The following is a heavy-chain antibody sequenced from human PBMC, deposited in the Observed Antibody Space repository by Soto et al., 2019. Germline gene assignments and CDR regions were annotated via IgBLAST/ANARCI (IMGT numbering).Heavy chain of an antibody. V-gene: IGHV5-51*01. CDR1: GYSFSSYW. CDR2: IYPGDSDT. CDR3: ARFDGYSYGYDYYYGMDV. J-gene: IGHJ6*02. D-gene: IGHD5-18*01. Sequence: GESLKISCKGSGYSFSSYWIGWVRQIPRKGLEWMGIIYPGDSDTRYSPSFQGQVTISADKSISTAYLQWSSLKASDTAMYYCARFDGYSYGYDYYYGMDVWGQGTTVTVSS.